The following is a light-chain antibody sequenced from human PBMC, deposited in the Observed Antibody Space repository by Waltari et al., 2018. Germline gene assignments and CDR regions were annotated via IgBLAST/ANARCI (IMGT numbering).Light chain of an antibody. V-gene: IGLV2-14*03. CDR3: SSYTSSSTYVV. CDR1: SSDVGDYNY. CDR2: DVS. Sequence: QSALTQPASVSGSPGQSITISCTGTSSDVGDYNYVSWYHRHPGKAPKLIIFDVSTRPSGVSNRFSGSKSGDTASLTISGLQAEDEADYYCSSYTSSSTYVVFGGGTKLTVL. J-gene: IGLJ2*01.